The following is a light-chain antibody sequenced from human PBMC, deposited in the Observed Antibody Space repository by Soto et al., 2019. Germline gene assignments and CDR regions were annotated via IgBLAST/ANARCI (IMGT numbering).Light chain of an antibody. Sequence: QSARNRPASVSGAPVQSITITCTGTSSDVGSYNLVSWYQQHPGKAPKVMIYEVSKRPSGVPNRFSGSKSGNTASLTISGLQAEDEADYYCCSYAGSSTYVFGTGTKVTVL. CDR3: CSYAGSSTYV. V-gene: IGLV2-23*02. CDR1: SSDVGSYNL. J-gene: IGLJ1*01. CDR2: EVS.